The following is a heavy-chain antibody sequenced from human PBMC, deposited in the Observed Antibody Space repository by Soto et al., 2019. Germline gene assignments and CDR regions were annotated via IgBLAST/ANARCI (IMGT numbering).Heavy chain of an antibody. D-gene: IGHD3-9*01. CDR1: GGTISSYY. V-gene: IGHV4-59*08. CDR2: IYYSGST. Sequence: TSETLSLTCTVSGGTISSYYWSWIRQPPGKGLEWIGYIYYSGSTNYNPSLKSRVTISVDTSKNQFSLKLSSVTAADTAVYYCARQNYDILTGYYSHFDYWGQGTLVTVSS. CDR3: ARQNYDILTGYYSHFDY. J-gene: IGHJ4*02.